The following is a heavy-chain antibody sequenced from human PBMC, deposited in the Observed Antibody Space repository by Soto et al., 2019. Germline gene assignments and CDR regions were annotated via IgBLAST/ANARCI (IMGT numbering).Heavy chain of an antibody. Sequence: QITLKESGPTLVKPTQTLTLTCIFSGFSLSTSGVGVGWIRQPPGKALEWLALIYWDDDKRYSPSLKSRVSITKHTTKNQVVLTMTNVDPVDTATYYCARAPTYYDDSSGYLKNWFDPWGQGTLVTVSS. CDR3: ARAPTYYDDSSGYLKNWFDP. CDR2: IYWDDDK. CDR1: GFSLSTSGVG. J-gene: IGHJ5*02. D-gene: IGHD3-22*01. V-gene: IGHV2-5*02.